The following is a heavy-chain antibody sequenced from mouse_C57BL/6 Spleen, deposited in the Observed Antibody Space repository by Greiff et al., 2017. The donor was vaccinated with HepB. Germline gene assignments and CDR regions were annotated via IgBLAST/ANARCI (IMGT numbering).Heavy chain of an antibody. J-gene: IGHJ2*01. D-gene: IGHD1-1*01. CDR2: IYPGSGST. CDR3: ARGDYGSSYDY. CDR1: GYTFTSYW. V-gene: IGHV1-55*01. Sequence: VQLQQPGAELVKPGASVKMSCKASGYTFTSYWITWVKQRPGQGLEWVGDIYPGSGSTNYNEKFKSKATLTVDTSSSTAYMQLSSLTSEDSAVYYCARGDYGSSYDYWGQGTTLTVSS.